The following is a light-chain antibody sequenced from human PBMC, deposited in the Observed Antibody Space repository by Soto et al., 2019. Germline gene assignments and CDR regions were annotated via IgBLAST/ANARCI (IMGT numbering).Light chain of an antibody. CDR1: QSISSW. V-gene: IGKV1-5*01. J-gene: IGKJ1*01. CDR3: QQYNSYSRT. Sequence: IQMTKSPSTLSASVGDRVTITCRASQSISSWLAWYQQKPGKAPKLLIYDASSLESGVPSRFSGSGSGTEFTLTISSLQPDDFATYYCQQYNSYSRTFGQGTKVHIK. CDR2: DAS.